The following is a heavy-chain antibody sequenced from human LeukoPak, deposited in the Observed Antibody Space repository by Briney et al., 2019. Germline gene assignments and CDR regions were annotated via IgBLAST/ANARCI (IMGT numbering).Heavy chain of an antibody. V-gene: IGHV4-4*07. J-gene: IGHJ4*02. CDR3: ARYGAPNYYFDY. CDR1: GGSISSYY. Sequence: SETLSLTCSVSGGSISSYYWSWIRQTAGKGLEWIGRVYTSGDAKYNPTLESRVSMSLDTSKNQFFLKLTSVTAADTAVYYCARYGAPNYYFDYWGQGTLVTVSS. CDR2: VYTSGDA. D-gene: IGHD4/OR15-4a*01.